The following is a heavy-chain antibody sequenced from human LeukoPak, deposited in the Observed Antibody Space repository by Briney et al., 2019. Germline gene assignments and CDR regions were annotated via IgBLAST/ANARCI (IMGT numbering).Heavy chain of an antibody. CDR1: GFTFSSYS. J-gene: IGHJ3*02. D-gene: IGHD3-9*01. CDR2: ISSSSSYI. Sequence: PGGSLRLSCAASGFTFSSYSMNWVRQAPGKGLEWVSSISSSSSYIYYADSVKGRFTISRDNAKNSLYLQMNSLRAEDTAVYYCARVRDRDFDPSLIWGQGTMVTVSS. V-gene: IGHV3-21*01. CDR3: ARVRDRDFDPSLI.